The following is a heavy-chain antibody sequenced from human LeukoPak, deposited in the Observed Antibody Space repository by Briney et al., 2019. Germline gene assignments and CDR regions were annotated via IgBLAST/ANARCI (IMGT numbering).Heavy chain of an antibody. CDR1: GGSISSSSYY. CDR2: IYYSGST. D-gene: IGHD3-10*01. CDR3: AELSGSYSAYFDY. V-gene: IGHV4-39*01. Sequence: SETLSLTCTVSGGSISSSSYYWGWIRQPPGKGLEWIGSIYYSGSTYYNPSLKSRVTISVDTSKNQFSLKLSSVTAADTAVYYCAELSGSYSAYFDYWGQGTLVTVSS. J-gene: IGHJ4*02.